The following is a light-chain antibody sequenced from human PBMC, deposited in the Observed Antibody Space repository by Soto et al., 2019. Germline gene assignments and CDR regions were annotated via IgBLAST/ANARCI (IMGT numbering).Light chain of an antibody. CDR3: QLHHNWPPYT. Sequence: DIVMTQSPATLSVSPGEGVTLSCRASQNVDFDLAWYQQRPGQAPRLLIYYATTRAAGIPARFSGSGFGTEFALTISNLQSEDFALYYCQLHHNWPPYTFGQGTNVEI. V-gene: IGKV3D-15*01. J-gene: IGKJ2*01. CDR1: QNVDFD. CDR2: YAT.